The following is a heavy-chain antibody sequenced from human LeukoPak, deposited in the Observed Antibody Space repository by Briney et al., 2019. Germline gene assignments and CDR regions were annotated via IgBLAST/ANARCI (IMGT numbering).Heavy chain of an antibody. Sequence: RASVKVSCKPSGYSFTAYWIHWVRQAPGQGLEWLGWINPNSGGTNYVQTFQGRVTMTRDTSISTAYLELSRLRSDDTAVYYCGLTVTYSYGMDVWGQGTTVTVSS. J-gene: IGHJ6*02. CDR3: GLTVTYSYGMDV. V-gene: IGHV1-2*02. D-gene: IGHD4-17*01. CDR2: INPNSGGT. CDR1: GYSFTAYW.